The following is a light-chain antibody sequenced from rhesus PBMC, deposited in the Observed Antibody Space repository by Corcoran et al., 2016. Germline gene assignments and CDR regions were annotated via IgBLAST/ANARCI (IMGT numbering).Light chain of an antibody. CDR2: QAS. CDR1: QNIKNW. CDR3: QQNSLSPWT. V-gene: IGKV1-22*01. Sequence: DIQMTQSPSSLSASVGDTVTITCRASQNIKNWLVWYQQQPGEAPKPLIYQASTLHSGVPSRFMGSGSGTDFPLTISSLQSEDFAGYYCQQNSLSPWTFGQGTKVETK. J-gene: IGKJ1*01.